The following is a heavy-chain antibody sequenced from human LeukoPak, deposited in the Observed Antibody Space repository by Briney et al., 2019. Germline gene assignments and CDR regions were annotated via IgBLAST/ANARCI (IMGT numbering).Heavy chain of an antibody. V-gene: IGHV3-30*18. CDR2: ISYDGSNK. D-gene: IGHD6-13*01. J-gene: IGHJ4*02. CDR1: GFTFNNYW. CDR3: AKDSLWYGSSWTYFDY. Sequence: GGSLRLSCAASGFTFNNYWMAWVRQASGEGLEWVAVISYDGSNKYYADSVKGRFTISRDNSKNTLYLQMNSLRAEDTAVYYCAKDSLWYGSSWTYFDYWGQGTLVTVSS.